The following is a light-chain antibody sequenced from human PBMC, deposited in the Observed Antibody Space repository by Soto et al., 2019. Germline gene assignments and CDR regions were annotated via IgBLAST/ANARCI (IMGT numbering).Light chain of an antibody. CDR3: QQYNNWLAIT. V-gene: IGKV3-15*01. CDR1: QSVSSN. J-gene: IGKJ5*01. CDR2: ATS. Sequence: EIVMTQSPATLSVSPGEGATLSCRASQSVSSNLAWYQQKPGQVPRLLIYATSTRATGIPARFSGSGSGTEFTLTINSLQSEDFAVYYCQQYNNWLAITFGQGTRLEIK.